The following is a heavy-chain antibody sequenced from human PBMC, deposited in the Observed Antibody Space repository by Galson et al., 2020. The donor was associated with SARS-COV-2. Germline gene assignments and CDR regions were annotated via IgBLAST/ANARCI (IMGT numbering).Heavy chain of an antibody. CDR2: LYTYGTT. V-gene: IGHV3-53*01. CDR3: ARKTCGGACFSGYYFDY. J-gene: IGHJ4*02. D-gene: IGHD2-21*01. Sequence: GESLKISCAAPGFTVSSSYMTWVRQAPGKGLEWVSVLYTYGTTYYADSVKGRFTISRDNSKNTLYLQMNSLRVEDTALYYCARKTCGGACFSGYYFDYWGQGALVTVSP. CDR1: GFTVSSSY.